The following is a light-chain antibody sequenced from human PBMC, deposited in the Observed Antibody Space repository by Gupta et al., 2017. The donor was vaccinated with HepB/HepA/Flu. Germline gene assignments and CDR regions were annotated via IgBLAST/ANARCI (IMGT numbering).Light chain of an antibody. CDR3: SSYTSSSTLYV. Sequence: QSALTQPASVSGSPGQSITIPCTGTSSDVGGYNYVSWYQQHPGQAPKLMIYDVSSRPSGVANRFSGSKSGTTASLTITGLQAEEEADYYCSSYTSSSTLYVFGSGTKVTVL. V-gene: IGLV2-14*03. CDR1: SSDVGGYNY. J-gene: IGLJ1*01. CDR2: DVS.